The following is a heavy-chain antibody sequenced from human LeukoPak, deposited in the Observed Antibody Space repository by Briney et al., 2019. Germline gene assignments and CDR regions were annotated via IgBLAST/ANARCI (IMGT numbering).Heavy chain of an antibody. J-gene: IGHJ4*02. Sequence: GGSLRLSCAASGFDFSTYSIDWVRQAPGKGLEGVSYISSSSSNIYHADPVKGRFTISRDNAKNSLHLQMNSLRAEDTAVYYCARVGRSGWTVDYWGQGTLVTVSS. CDR2: ISSSSSNI. CDR3: ARVGRSGWTVDY. D-gene: IGHD6-19*01. V-gene: IGHV3-48*04. CDR1: GFDFSTYS.